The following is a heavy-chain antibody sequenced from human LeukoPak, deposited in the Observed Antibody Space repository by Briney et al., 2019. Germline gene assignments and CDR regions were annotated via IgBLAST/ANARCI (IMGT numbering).Heavy chain of an antibody. CDR2: MNPNSGNT. CDR1: GYTFTSYD. D-gene: IGHD6-19*01. CDR3: ARPIAVAGKGDFDY. Sequence: ASVKVSCKASGYTFTSYDINWVRQATGQGLEWMGWMNPNSGNTDYAQKFQGRVTMTRNTSISTAYMELSSLRSEDTAVYYCARPIAVAGKGDFDYWGQGTLVTVSS. V-gene: IGHV1-8*01. J-gene: IGHJ4*02.